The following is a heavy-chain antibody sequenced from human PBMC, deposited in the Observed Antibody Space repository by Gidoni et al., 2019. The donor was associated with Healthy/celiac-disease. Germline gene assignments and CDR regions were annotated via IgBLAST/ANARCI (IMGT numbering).Heavy chain of an antibody. D-gene: IGHD3-10*01. J-gene: IGHJ5*02. CDR3: ARDTYYYGSGSYFAHNWFDP. V-gene: IGHV1-18*01. CDR1: GYTFTSYG. Sequence: QVQLVQSGAEVKKPGASVKVSCKASGYTFTSYGISWMRQAPGQGLEWMGWISAYNGNTNYAQKLQGRVTMTTDTSTSTAYMELRSLRSDDTAVYYCARDTYYYGSGSYFAHNWFDPWGQGTLVTVSS. CDR2: ISAYNGNT.